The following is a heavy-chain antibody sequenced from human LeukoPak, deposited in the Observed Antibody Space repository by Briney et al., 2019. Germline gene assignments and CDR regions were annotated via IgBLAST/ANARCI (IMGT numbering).Heavy chain of an antibody. J-gene: IGHJ4*02. V-gene: IGHV3-9*01. Sequence: GGSLRLSCAASGFTFDDYAMHWVRQAPGKGLEWVSGISWNSGSIGYADSVKGRFTISRDNAKNSLYLQMNSLRAEDTALYYCAKDKRGYSYGAFDYLGQGTLVTVSS. D-gene: IGHD5-18*01. CDR2: ISWNSGSI. CDR3: AKDKRGYSYGAFDY. CDR1: GFTFDDYA.